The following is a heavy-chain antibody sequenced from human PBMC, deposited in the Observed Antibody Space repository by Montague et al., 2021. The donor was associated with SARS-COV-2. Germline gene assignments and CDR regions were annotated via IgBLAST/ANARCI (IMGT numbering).Heavy chain of an antibody. CDR3: VRERAFYFASGTYSRNNWFDP. J-gene: IGHJ5*02. Sequence: SLRLSCAASGFTMSSYCMRWVRQAPGKGLEWVAYIKQDGSEQYYVDSVRGRFTISKDNAKNSLYLQMNSLRVEDTAMYYCVRERAFYFASGTYSRNNWFDPWGQGTLVTVSS. V-gene: IGHV3-7*01. CDR2: IKQDGSEQ. CDR1: GFTMSSYC. D-gene: IGHD3-10*01.